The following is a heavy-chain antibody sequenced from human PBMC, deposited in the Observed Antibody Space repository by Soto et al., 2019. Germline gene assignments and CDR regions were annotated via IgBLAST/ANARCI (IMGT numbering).Heavy chain of an antibody. D-gene: IGHD5-18*01. CDR2: ISGSGGST. CDR3: AKDRTGRYSYRDFDY. CDR1: GFTFSSYA. J-gene: IGHJ4*02. Sequence: EVQLLESGGGLVQPGGSLRLSCAASGFTFSSYAMSWVRQAPGKGLEWVSAISGSGGSTYYADSVKGRFTISRDNSKNTLYLQMNSLRAEDTAIYYCAKDRTGRYSYRDFDYWGQGTLVTVSS. V-gene: IGHV3-23*01.